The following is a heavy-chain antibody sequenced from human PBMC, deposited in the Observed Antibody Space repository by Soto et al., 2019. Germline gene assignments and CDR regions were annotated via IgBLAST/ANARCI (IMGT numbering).Heavy chain of an antibody. V-gene: IGHV4-31*03. CDR3: ARVPMVRGTAPYFDY. D-gene: IGHD3-10*01. CDR1: GGCMRSGGYY. Sequence: SETLSLTCTVSGGCMRSGGYYWSWIRQHPGKGLEWIGYIYYSGSTYYNPSLKSRVTISVDTSKNQFSLKLSSVTAADTAVYYCARVPMVRGTAPYFDYWGQGTLVTVSS. CDR2: IYYSGST. J-gene: IGHJ4*01.